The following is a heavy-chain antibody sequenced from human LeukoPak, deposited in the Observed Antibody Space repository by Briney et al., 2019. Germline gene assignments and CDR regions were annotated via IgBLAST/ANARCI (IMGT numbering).Heavy chain of an antibody. J-gene: IGHJ3*02. V-gene: IGHV1-3*01. CDR1: GYTFTTYA. Sequence: ASVKVSCKASGYTFTTYAMHWVRQAPGQRLEWMGWINAGNGNTKYSQKFQGRVTMTRDTSISTAYMELSRLRSDDTAVYYCARVGCSSTSCYPHDAFDIWGQGTMVTVSS. D-gene: IGHD2-2*01. CDR2: INAGNGNT. CDR3: ARVGCSSTSCYPHDAFDI.